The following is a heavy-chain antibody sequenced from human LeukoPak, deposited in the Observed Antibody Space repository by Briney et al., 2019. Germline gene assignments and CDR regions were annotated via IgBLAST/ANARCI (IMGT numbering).Heavy chain of an antibody. CDR2: IYYSGTT. D-gene: IGHD3-22*01. CDR1: GGSISSSSYY. V-gene: IGHV4-39*01. Sequence: SETLSLTCTVSGGSISSSSYYWGWIRQPPGKGLEWIGKIYYSGTTYYNPSLKSRVTISVDTSKNQFSLRLSSVTAADTAVYYCARGNYYENDWGQGTLITVSS. CDR3: ARGNYYEND. J-gene: IGHJ4*02.